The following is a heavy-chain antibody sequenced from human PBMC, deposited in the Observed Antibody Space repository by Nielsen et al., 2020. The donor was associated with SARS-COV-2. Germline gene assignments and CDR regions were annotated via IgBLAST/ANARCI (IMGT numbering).Heavy chain of an antibody. CDR3: AKQGGVFHFRSSYYPAV. CDR2: ISYEGSKR. Sequence: GESLKISCAASGFTFDDYTMHWVRQAPGKGLQWVAFISYEGSKRYYLDSVQGRFTISRDHSKNTVYLQMNSLRPEDTAVYFCAKQGGVFHFRSSYYPAVWGQGSLVTVST. V-gene: IGHV3-30*18. J-gene: IGHJ4*02. CDR1: GFTFDDYT. D-gene: IGHD3/OR15-3a*01.